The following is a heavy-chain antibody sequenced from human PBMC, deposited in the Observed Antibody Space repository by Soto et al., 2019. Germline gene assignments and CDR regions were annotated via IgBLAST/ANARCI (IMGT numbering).Heavy chain of an antibody. V-gene: IGHV4-31*02. Sequence: SETLSLTCTVSGGSISSGGYYWSWIRQHPGKGLEWIGYIYYSGSTYYNPSLKSRVTISVDTSKNQFSLKLSSVTAADTAVYYCARDQRTKDCRSTSCYAFDIWGQGTMVTVSS. J-gene: IGHJ3*02. CDR2: IYYSGST. CDR1: GGSISSGGYY. D-gene: IGHD2-2*01. CDR3: ARDQRTKDCRSTSCYAFDI.